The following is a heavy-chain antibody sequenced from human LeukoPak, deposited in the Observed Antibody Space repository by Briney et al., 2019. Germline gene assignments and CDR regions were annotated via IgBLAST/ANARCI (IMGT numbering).Heavy chain of an antibody. CDR3: ARDLRYDTSGISGY. J-gene: IGHJ4*02. CDR1: GYTFTSYD. D-gene: IGHD3-22*01. Sequence: ASVKVSCKASGYTFTSYDINWVRQAPGQGLEWVGWISAYNGNTKYAQKFQGRVTMTTDTSTTTAYMELRSLRSDDTAEYYCARDLRYDTSGISGYWGQGTLVTVSS. V-gene: IGHV1-18*01. CDR2: ISAYNGNT.